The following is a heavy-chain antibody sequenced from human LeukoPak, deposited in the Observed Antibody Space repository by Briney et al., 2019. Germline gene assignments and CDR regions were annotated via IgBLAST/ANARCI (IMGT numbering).Heavy chain of an antibody. D-gene: IGHD5-24*01. CDR2: ISGSGGST. V-gene: IGHV3-23*01. CDR3: AKIIDGYNFSDY. CDR1: GFTFSSYA. J-gene: IGHJ4*02. Sequence: GGSLRLSCAASGFTFSSYAMSWVRQAPGKGLEWVSAISGSGGSTYYADSVKGRFTISRDNSKNTLYLQMDSLRAKDTAVYYCAKIIDGYNFSDYWGQGTLVTVSS.